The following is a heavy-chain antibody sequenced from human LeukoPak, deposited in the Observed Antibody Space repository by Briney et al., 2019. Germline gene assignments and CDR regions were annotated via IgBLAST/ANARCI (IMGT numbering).Heavy chain of an antibody. CDR2: TYQRSKWYN. CDR1: GDSVSSNRTA. D-gene: IGHD1-7*01. CDR3: ARGLELATGTEWFDS. V-gene: IGHV6-1*01. J-gene: IGHJ5*01. Sequence: SQTLSLTCTISGDSVSSNRTAWNWIRQSPSRGLEWLARTYQRSKWYNEYAVSVRSRITINPDTSKNQFSLHLNSLTPEDTAVYFCARGLELATGTEWFDSWGQGTLVTVSS.